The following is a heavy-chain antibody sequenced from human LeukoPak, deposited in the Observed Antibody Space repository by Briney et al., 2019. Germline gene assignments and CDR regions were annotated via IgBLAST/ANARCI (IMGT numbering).Heavy chain of an antibody. J-gene: IGHJ4*02. CDR3: ARDLKYYSNYGASYFDY. CDR2: IKQDGSEK. Sequence: GGSLRLSCAASGFTFSSYWMSWVRQAPGKGLEWVANIKQDGSEKYYVDSVKGRFTISRDNAKNSLYLQMNSLRAEDTAVYYCARDLKYYSNYGASYFDYWGQGTLVTVSS. CDR1: GFTFSSYW. D-gene: IGHD4-11*01. V-gene: IGHV3-7*01.